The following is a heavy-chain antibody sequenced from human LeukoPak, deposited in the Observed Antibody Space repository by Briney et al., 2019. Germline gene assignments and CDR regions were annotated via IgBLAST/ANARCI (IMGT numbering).Heavy chain of an antibody. CDR3: ARGHILTGSGVDFDY. CDR2: INPNSGGT. Sequence: ASVKVSCKASGYTFTGYYMLWVRQAPGQGLEWMGRINPNSGGTNYAQKFQGRVTMTRDTSISTAYMELSRLRSDDTAVYYCARGHILTGSGVDFDYWGQGTLVTVSS. CDR1: GYTFTGYY. V-gene: IGHV1-2*06. D-gene: IGHD3-9*01. J-gene: IGHJ4*02.